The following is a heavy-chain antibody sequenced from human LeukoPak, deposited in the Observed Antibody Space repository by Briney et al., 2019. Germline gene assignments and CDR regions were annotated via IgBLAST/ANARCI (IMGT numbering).Heavy chain of an antibody. CDR2: IYWDDDK. V-gene: IGHV2-5*02. CDR3: VHRSMTATQAPLPFDF. Sequence: SGPTLVKPTQTLTLTCTFSGFSLRTKGLGVGWIRQPPGNTLEWLSLIYWDDDKRYHPSLKTRLTITRDTSNNQVVLTMTDMDPVDTATYYCVHRSMTATQAPLPFDFWGPGTFITVSS. J-gene: IGHJ4*02. D-gene: IGHD1-1*01. CDR1: GFSLRTKGLG.